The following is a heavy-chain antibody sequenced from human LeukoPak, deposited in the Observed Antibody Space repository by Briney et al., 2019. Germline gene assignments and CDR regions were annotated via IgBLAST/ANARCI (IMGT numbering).Heavy chain of an antibody. D-gene: IGHD3-10*01. V-gene: IGHV3-49*04. Sequence: GGSLRLSCSTSGFTFGGYSMSWVRQAPGKGLEWVGFIRGKAYGATTGYAASVKGRFTISRDDSKSIAYLQMNSLKTEDTAVYYCTSSFGQLSFFDYWGQGTLVTVSS. CDR1: GFTFGGYS. J-gene: IGHJ4*02. CDR2: IRGKAYGATT. CDR3: TSSFGQLSFFDY.